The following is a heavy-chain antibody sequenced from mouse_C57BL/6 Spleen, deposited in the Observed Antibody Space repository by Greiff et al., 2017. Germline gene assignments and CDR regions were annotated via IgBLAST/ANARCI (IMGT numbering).Heavy chain of an antibody. D-gene: IGHD5-2*01. CDR3: ARSHCEYDYLDY. Sequence: QVQLQQPGAELVMPGASVKLSCKASGYTFTSYWMHWVKQRPGQGLEWIGEIDPSDSYTNYNQKFKGKSTLTVDKSSSTAYMQLSSLTSEDSAVYYCARSHCEYDYLDYWGQGTTLTVSS. J-gene: IGHJ2*01. V-gene: IGHV1-69*01. CDR2: IDPSDSYT. CDR1: GYTFTSYW.